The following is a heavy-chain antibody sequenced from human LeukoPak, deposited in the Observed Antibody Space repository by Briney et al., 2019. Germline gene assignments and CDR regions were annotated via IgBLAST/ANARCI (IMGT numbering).Heavy chain of an antibody. J-gene: IGHJ4*02. CDR3: TREENYGDYPRTVILDY. Sequence: SETLSLTCTVSSGSLTSGHNYWGWIRQAPGTGLEWIGSIFYSGTTYYNPSLKSRVTMSIDTSKHQFSLNLISVTAADTAVYFCTREENYGDYPRTVILDYWGQGVLVTVSS. D-gene: IGHD4-17*01. CDR2: IFYSGTT. V-gene: IGHV4-39*07. CDR1: SGSLTSGHNY.